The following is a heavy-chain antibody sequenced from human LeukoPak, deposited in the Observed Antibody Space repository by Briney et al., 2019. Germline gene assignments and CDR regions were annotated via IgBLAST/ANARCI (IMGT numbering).Heavy chain of an antibody. V-gene: IGHV3-23*01. CDR1: GFTFSNYG. D-gene: IGHD6-13*01. Sequence: GGSLRLSCAASGFTFSNYGMSWVRQAPGKGLEWVSVISCSGGSTYYADSVKGRFTISRDNSKTTLYLQLNSLRAEDTAVYFCASSSWSSEYFHYWGQGTLVTVSS. CDR3: ASSSWSSEYFHY. CDR2: ISCSGGST. J-gene: IGHJ1*01.